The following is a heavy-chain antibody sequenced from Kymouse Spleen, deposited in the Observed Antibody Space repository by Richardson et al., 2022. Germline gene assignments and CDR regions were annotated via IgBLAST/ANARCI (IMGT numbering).Heavy chain of an antibody. V-gene: IGHV4-34*01. J-gene: IGHJ4*02. CDR3: ARGQDYYGSGSYLYFDY. Sequence: QVQLQQWGAGLLKPSETLSLTCAVYGGSFSGYYWSWIRQPPGKGLEWIGEINHSGSTNYNPSLKSRVTISVDTSKNQFSLKLSSVTAADTAVYYCARGQDYYGSGSYLYFDYWGQGTLVTVSS. D-gene: IGHD3-10*01. CDR1: GGSFSGYY. CDR2: INHSGST.